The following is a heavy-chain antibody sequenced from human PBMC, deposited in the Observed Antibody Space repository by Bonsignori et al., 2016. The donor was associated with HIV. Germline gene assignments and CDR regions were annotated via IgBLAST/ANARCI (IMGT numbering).Heavy chain of an antibody. CDR2: IYHSGST. Sequence: WIRQPPGKGLEWIGSIYHSGSTYYNPSLKSRVTISVDTSKNQFSLKLSSVTAADTAVYYCARTEGGNFDYWGQGTLVTVSS. V-gene: IGHV4-38-2*01. D-gene: IGHD3-16*01. CDR3: ARTEGGNFDY. J-gene: IGHJ4*02.